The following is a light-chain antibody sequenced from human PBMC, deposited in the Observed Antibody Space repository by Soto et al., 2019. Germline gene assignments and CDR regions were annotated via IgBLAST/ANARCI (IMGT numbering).Light chain of an antibody. CDR2: GAS. Sequence: EIVLTQSPGTLSLSPGERATLSCRACQTVSSRYLAWFQQKPGQAPRLLIYGASSRTTDIPDRLSGSGSRTDFTLTISSLQPEDFATYYCQKYNSFWTFGQGTKVDNK. CDR3: QKYNSFWT. J-gene: IGKJ1*01. CDR1: QTVSSRY. V-gene: IGKV3-20*01.